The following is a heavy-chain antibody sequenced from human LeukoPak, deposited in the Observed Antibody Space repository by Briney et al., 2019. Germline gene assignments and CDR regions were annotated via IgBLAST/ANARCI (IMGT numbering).Heavy chain of an antibody. CDR3: AKDRVSYSYYYGMDV. J-gene: IGHJ6*02. CDR1: GFTFSTYG. D-gene: IGHD6-6*01. CDR2: ISYDGSIK. Sequence: WGPLRLSCAASGFTFSTYGMHWVRQAPGKGLEWVAVISYDGSIKYCADSVKGRFTISRDNSKNTLYLQMNSLRAEDTAVYYCAKDRVSYSYYYGMDVWGQGTTVTVSS. V-gene: IGHV3-30*18.